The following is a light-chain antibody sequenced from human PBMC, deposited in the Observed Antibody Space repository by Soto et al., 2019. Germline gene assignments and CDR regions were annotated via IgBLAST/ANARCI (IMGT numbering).Light chain of an antibody. CDR3: QQYNNWPQT. V-gene: IGKV3-15*01. CDR2: GAS. Sequence: EIVMTQSPATLSVSPGERATLSCRASQSVNRNLAWFQQRPGQAPRLLISGASDRATSLPPRFRGSGSGTEFTLTIFGLQSEDFAVYYCQQYNNWPQTFGQGTKLEIK. J-gene: IGKJ2*01. CDR1: QSVNRN.